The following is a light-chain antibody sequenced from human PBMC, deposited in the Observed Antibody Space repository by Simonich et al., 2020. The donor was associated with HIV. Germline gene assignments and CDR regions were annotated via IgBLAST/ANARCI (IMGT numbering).Light chain of an antibody. CDR3: QQYDNLP. CDR2: DAS. CDR1: QDISNY. Sequence: DIQMTQSPSSLSASVGDRVTITCRASQDISNYLNWYQQKPGKAPKLLIYDASTLETGVPSRFSGSGSGTDFTFTISSLQPEDIATYYCQQYDNLPFGGGTKVEIK. V-gene: IGKV1-33*01. J-gene: IGKJ4*01.